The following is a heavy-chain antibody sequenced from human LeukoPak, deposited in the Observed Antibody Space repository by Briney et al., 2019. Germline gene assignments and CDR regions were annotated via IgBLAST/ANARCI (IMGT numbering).Heavy chain of an antibody. J-gene: IGHJ6*02. CDR2: IYYSGST. V-gene: IGHV4-59*01. CDR1: GGSFSDYY. CDR3: ARSAPADDRFYYYGMDV. Sequence: SETLSLTCTVSGGSFSDYYWNWIRQPPGKGLEWIGYIYYSGSTNYNPSLKSRVTISVDTSKNQFSLKLSSVTAADTAVYYCARSAPADDRFYYYGMDVWGQGTTVTVSS. D-gene: IGHD6-25*01.